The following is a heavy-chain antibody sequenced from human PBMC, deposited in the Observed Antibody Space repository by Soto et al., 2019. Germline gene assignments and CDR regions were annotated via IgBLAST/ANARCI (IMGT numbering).Heavy chain of an antibody. J-gene: IGHJ4*02. CDR2: ISYDGSNK. D-gene: IGHD6-19*01. CDR1: GFTFSSYA. Sequence: QVQLVESGGGVVQPGRSLRLSCAASGFTFSSYAMHWVRQAPGKGLEWVAVISYDGSNKYYADSVKGRFTISRDNSKNTLYLQMNSLRAEDTAVYYCARDEARQWLVLDYGVQGTLVTVSS. V-gene: IGHV3-30-3*01. CDR3: ARDEARQWLVLDY.